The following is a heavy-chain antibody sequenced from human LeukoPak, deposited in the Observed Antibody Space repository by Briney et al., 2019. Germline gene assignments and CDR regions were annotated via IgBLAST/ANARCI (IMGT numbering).Heavy chain of an antibody. J-gene: IGHJ6*04. D-gene: IGHD3-10*02. CDR3: AELGITMIGGV. CDR1: GFTFNSYG. Sequence: GGSLRLSCAASGFTFNSYGMHWVRQAPGKWLEWVAVIVHDGNNKYYADSVKGRFTISRDNAKNSLYLQMNSLRAEDTAVYYCAELGITMIGGVWGKGTTVTISS. V-gene: IGHV3-30*18. CDR2: IVHDGNNK.